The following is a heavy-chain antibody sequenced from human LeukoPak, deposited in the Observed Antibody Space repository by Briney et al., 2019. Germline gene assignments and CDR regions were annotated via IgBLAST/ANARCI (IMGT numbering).Heavy chain of an antibody. J-gene: IGHJ4*02. CDR3: ARVGLLDDILTGRFDY. V-gene: IGHV4-59*01. CDR1: GGSISSYY. Sequence: PSETLSLTCTVSGGSISSYYWGWIRQPPGKGLEWIGYIYYSGSTNYNPSLKSRVTISVDTSKNQFSLKLSSVTAADTAVYYCARVGLLDDILTGRFDYWGQGTLVTVSS. CDR2: IYYSGST. D-gene: IGHD3-9*01.